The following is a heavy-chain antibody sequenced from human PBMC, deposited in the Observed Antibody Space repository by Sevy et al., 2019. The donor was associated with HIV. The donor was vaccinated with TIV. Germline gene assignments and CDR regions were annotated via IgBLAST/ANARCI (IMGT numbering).Heavy chain of an antibody. D-gene: IGHD2-2*01. J-gene: IGHJ5*02. CDR1: GGSISSGSYY. Sequence: SETLSLTCTVSGGSISSGSYYWSWIRQPAGKGLEWFGRIYSSGSTNYNPSLKSRVTISVDTSKNQFSLKLSSVTAADTAVYYCAREGSTWAGWFDPWGQGTLVTVSS. CDR3: AREGSTWAGWFDP. CDR2: IYSSGST. V-gene: IGHV4-61*02.